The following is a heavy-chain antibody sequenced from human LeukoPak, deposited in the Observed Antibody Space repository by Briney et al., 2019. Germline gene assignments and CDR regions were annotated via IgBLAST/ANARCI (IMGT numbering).Heavy chain of an antibody. Sequence: GRSLRLSCAASGFTFSSYGMRWVRQAPGKGLEWVAVISYDGSNKYYADSVKGRFTISRDNSKNTLYLQMNSLRAEDTAVYYCAKEGGFGTTFDYWGQGTLVTVSS. CDR2: ISYDGSNK. CDR3: AKEGGFGTTFDY. CDR1: GFTFSSYG. D-gene: IGHD3-16*01. V-gene: IGHV3-30*18. J-gene: IGHJ4*02.